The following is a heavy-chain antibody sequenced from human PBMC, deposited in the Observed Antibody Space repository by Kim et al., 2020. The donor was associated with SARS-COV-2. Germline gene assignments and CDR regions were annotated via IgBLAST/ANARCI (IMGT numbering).Heavy chain of an antibody. CDR3: ARTAVSGSLTYFGY. Sequence: GGSLRLSCAASGFTFSSYAMHWVRQAPGQGLEWVAVISYDGSNKYYADSVKGQFTSSRNNSKNTLYLQMNSLSAEDTDVYDWARTAVSGSLTYFGYWGQGALVTVSS. D-gene: IGHD3-10*01. CDR1: GFTFSSYA. J-gene: IGHJ4*02. V-gene: IGHV3-30*04. CDR2: ISYDGSNK.